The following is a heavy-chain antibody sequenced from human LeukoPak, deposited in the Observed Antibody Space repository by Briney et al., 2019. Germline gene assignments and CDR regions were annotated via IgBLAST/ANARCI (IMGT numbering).Heavy chain of an antibody. CDR1: GFSFGSYW. CDR2: INNGGSNT. J-gene: IGHJ5*02. V-gene: IGHV3-74*01. CDR3: VRDIQGWFDP. Sequence: GGSLRLPCAASGFSFGSYWMNWVRQPPGKGLVWVSQINNGGSNTNYADSVKGRFTISRDNAKNTLYLQMDSLRAEDTAVYYCVRDIQGWFDPWGQGTLVTVSS.